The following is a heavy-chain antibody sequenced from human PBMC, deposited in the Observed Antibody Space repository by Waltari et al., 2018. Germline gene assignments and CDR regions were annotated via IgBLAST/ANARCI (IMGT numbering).Heavy chain of an antibody. D-gene: IGHD3-10*01. Sequence: EVQLLQSGAEVKKPGTPVKISCKVSGETFTDNYIHWIQQAPGTGLQWMGLLDPEDGQAVDAEKFQGRVTMTADTSIHTAYMELTSLTSEDTAFYYCAAALGGGISASRPFHFWGQGTMITVSS. CDR3: AAALGGGISASRPFHF. CDR1: GETFTDNY. J-gene: IGHJ3*01. CDR2: LDPEDGQA. V-gene: IGHV1-69-2*01.